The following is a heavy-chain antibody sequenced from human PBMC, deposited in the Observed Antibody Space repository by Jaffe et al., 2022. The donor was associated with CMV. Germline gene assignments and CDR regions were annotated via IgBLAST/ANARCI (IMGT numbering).Heavy chain of an antibody. CDR3: ASTDYGDYVSRYGMDV. D-gene: IGHD4-17*01. Sequence: EVQLLESGGGLVQPGGSLRLSCAASGFTFSSYAMSWVRQAPGKGLEWVSAISGSGGSTYYADSVKGRFTISRDNSKNTLYLQMNSLRAEDTAVYYCASTDYGDYVSRYGMDVWGQGTTVTVSS. J-gene: IGHJ6*02. CDR2: ISGSGGST. CDR1: GFTFSSYA. V-gene: IGHV3-23*01.